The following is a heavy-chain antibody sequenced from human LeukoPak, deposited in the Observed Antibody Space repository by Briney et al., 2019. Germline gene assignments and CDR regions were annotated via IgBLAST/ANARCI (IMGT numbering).Heavy chain of an antibody. CDR2: ISSNGGST. V-gene: IGHV3-64*04. Sequence: GGSLRLSCSASGFTFSSYAMHWVRQAPGKGLEYVSAISSNGGSTYYADSVKGRFTISRDNSKNTLYLQMNSLRAEDTAVYYCASRPSGSYPNYFDYWGQGTLVTVSS. D-gene: IGHD1-26*01. J-gene: IGHJ4*02. CDR3: ASRPSGSYPNYFDY. CDR1: GFTFSSYA.